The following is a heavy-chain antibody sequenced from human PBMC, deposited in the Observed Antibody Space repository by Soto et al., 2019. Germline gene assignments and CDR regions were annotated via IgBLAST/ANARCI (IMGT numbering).Heavy chain of an antibody. Sequence: PGGSLRLSCAASGFTFSSYAMHWVRQAPGKGLEWVAVISYDGSNKYYADSVKCRFTISRDNSKNTLYLQMNSLRAEDTAVYYCPRDDIAAPSLSYYGMDVWGHGTTLTVSS. D-gene: IGHD6-6*01. V-gene: IGHV3-30-3*01. CDR2: ISYDGSNK. CDR1: GFTFSSYA. CDR3: PRDDIAAPSLSYYGMDV. J-gene: IGHJ6*02.